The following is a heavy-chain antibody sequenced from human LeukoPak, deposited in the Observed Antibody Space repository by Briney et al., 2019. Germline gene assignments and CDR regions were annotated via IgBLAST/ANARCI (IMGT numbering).Heavy chain of an antibody. CDR1: GFTFSSYA. CDR2: IYHSGYA. D-gene: IGHD3-10*01. CDR3: AGGLYYYGSKAWYFDY. J-gene: IGHJ4*02. Sequence: GSLRLSCAASGFTFSSYAMHWVRQIPGKGLEWIGEIYHSGYANYKSSLKSRVTMSLDKSKDQFSLKLTSVTAADTAVYYCAGGLYYYGSKAWYFDYWGQGALVTVSS. V-gene: IGHV4-4*02.